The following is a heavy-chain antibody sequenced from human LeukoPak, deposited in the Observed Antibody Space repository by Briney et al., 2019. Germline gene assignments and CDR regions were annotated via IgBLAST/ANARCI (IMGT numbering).Heavy chain of an antibody. V-gene: IGHV4-39*07. J-gene: IGHJ4*02. CDR2: FFYSGTT. D-gene: IGHD5-24*01. CDR1: GGSISSRPYC. Sequence: KPSETLSLTCTVSGGSISSRPYCWGWIRQPPGKGLEWLGSFFYSGTTNYNPSLKSRVTISVDTSKNQFSLRLTSVTAADTAVYYCARGRGRDGDNLVSWGQGTLVTVSS. CDR3: ARGRGRDGDNLVS.